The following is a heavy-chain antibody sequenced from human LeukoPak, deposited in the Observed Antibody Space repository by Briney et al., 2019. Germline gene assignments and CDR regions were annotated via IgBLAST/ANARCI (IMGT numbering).Heavy chain of an antibody. CDR2: LHNSGGN. V-gene: IGHV4-4*09. Sequence: SETLSLTCAVSGVSISPYYWAWIRQPPGKGLEWIGCLHNSGGNNQYPSLNRRVTTSVDDSKNHYSLRLTSVTAADTAVYYCARLSAAVHLGAFDLWGQGTMVTVSS. D-gene: IGHD3-3*01. CDR3: ARLSAAVHLGAFDL. J-gene: IGHJ3*01. CDR1: GVSISPYY.